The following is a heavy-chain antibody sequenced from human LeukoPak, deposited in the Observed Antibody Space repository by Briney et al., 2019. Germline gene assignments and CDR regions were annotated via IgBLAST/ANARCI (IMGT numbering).Heavy chain of an antibody. V-gene: IGHV3-30-3*01. D-gene: IGHD2-2*01. J-gene: IGHJ4*02. Sequence: GGSLRLSCAASGFTFSSYAMHWVRQAPGKGLEWVAVISYDGSNKYYADSVKGRFTISRDNSKNTLYLQMNSLRAEDTAVYYCAKEVGLRGGNYWGQGTLVTVSS. CDR3: AKEVGLRGGNY. CDR2: ISYDGSNK. CDR1: GFTFSSYA.